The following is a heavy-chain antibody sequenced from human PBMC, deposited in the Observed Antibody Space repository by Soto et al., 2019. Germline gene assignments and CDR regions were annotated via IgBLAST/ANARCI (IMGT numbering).Heavy chain of an antibody. CDR3: AKEMAVAAYY. J-gene: IGHJ4*02. V-gene: IGHV3-30*18. CDR1: GFTFSSYG. CDR2: ISYDGSNK. D-gene: IGHD6-19*01. Sequence: QVQLVESGGGVVQPGRSLRLSCAASGFTFSSYGMHWVRQAPGKGLEWVAVISYDGSNKYYADSVKGRFTISRDNSENTMYLKMNSLRVEDTAVYYCAKEMAVAAYYWGQGTLVTVSS.